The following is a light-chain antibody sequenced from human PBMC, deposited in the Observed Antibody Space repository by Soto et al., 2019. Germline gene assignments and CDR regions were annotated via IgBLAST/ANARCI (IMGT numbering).Light chain of an antibody. CDR1: QSVSSY. V-gene: IGKV3-11*01. CDR2: DAS. J-gene: IGKJ1*01. CDR3: QQRSNWPLTWT. Sequence: NVLTQVPGTRFFSAGGRTTLSCRAIQSVSSYLAWYQQKPGQAPRLLIYDASNRATGIPARFSGSGSGTDFTLTISSLEPEDFAVYYCQQRSNWPLTWTFGQGTKVDI.